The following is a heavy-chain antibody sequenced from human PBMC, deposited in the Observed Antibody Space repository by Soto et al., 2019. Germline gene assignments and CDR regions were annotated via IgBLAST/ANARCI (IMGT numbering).Heavy chain of an antibody. CDR1: GFTFSRYG. V-gene: IGHV3-23*01. CDR2: VRSDGDTT. D-gene: IGHD1-26*01. J-gene: IGHJ4*02. Sequence: EVQVLESGGGLVQPGGSLRLSCAASGFTFSRYGMNWVRQAPGKGLEWVSGVRSDGDTTYNADSVKGRFTVSRDNFRNTVDIQMNNLRVEDTAVYYCAQGKGVGATPDGANCWGQGTLVTVSP. CDR3: AQGKGVGATPDGANC.